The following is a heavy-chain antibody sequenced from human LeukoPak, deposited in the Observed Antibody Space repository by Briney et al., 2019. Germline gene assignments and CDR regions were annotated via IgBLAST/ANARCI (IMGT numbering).Heavy chain of an antibody. CDR2: IYTSGST. CDR1: GDSISSGSYY. D-gene: IGHD3-16*01. V-gene: IGHV4-61*02. CDR3: ARDGGSKVVY. J-gene: IGHJ4*02. Sequence: SETLSLTXTVSGDSISSGSYYWSWIRQPAGKGLEWIGRIYTSGSTNYNPSLKSRVTISVDTSKNQFSLKLSSMTAADTAVYYCARDGGSKVVYWGQGTLVTVSS.